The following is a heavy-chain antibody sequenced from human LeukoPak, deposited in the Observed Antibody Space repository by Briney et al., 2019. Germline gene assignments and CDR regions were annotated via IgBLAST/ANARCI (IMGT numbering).Heavy chain of an antibody. CDR3: ARVVGYCSSTSCPTGY. J-gene: IGHJ4*02. CDR2: INPSGGST. D-gene: IGHD2-2*01. Sequence: ASVKVSCKASGYTFTSYYMHWVRQAPGQGLEWMGLINPSGGSTSYAQKFQGRVTMTRDTSTSTVYMELSSLRSEDTAVYYCARVVGYCSSTSCPTGYWGQGTLVTVSS. V-gene: IGHV1-46*01. CDR1: GYTFTSYY.